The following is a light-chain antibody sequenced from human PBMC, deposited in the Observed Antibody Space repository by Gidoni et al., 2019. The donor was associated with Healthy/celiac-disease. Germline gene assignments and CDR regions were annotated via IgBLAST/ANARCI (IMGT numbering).Light chain of an antibody. CDR3: QQYGSSPT. CDR2: GAS. V-gene: IGKV3-20*01. CDR1: QSVSSSY. J-gene: IGKJ4*01. Sequence: EIVFTQSPGTLSLSPGERATLSCRASQSVSSSYLAWYQQKPGQAPRLLIYGASSRATGIPDRFSGSGSGTDFTLTISRLEPEDVAVYYCQQYGSSPTFGGGTKVEIK.